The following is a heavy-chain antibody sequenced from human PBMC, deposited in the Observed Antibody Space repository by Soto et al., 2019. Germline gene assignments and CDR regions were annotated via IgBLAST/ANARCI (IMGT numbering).Heavy chain of an antibody. CDR3: ARAADGFNTSPDY. J-gene: IGHJ4*02. CDR1: GFTFSTYS. Sequence: PGGSLRLSCAASGFTFSTYSMNWVRQAPGKGLEWVSSIDKSSSYIYYADSAKGRFTISRDNAMNSLNLQMNSLRADDTAVYYCARAADGFNTSPDYWGQGTQVTVSS. V-gene: IGHV3-21*01. CDR2: IDKSSSYI. D-gene: IGHD5-12*01.